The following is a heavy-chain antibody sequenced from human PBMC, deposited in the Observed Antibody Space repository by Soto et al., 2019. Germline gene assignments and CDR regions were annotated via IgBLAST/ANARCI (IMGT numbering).Heavy chain of an antibody. J-gene: IGHJ4*02. CDR2: VYSNGRS. CDR1: GGSIGTYS. Sequence: PSETLSLTCTVSGGSIGTYSWSWIRKPPGKGLEWIGYVYSNGRSTYAPSLKSRGSISTDMSKNQFSLKVTSVTAADSGVYFCARKGSLQLDGFDFWGQGTMVTVSS. CDR3: ARKGSLQLDGFDF. V-gene: IGHV4-59*01. D-gene: IGHD6-6*01.